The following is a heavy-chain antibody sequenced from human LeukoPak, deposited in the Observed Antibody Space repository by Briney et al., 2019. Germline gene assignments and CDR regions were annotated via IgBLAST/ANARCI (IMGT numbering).Heavy chain of an antibody. CDR3: AKDGDYYDSSGYYYDAFDI. Sequence: GRSLRLSCAASGFTFSSYGMHWVRQAPGKGLEWVAVISYDGSNKYYADSVKGRFTISRDNSKNTLYLQMNSLRAEDTAVYYCAKDGDYYDSSGYYYDAFDIWGQGTMVTVSS. V-gene: IGHV3-30*18. J-gene: IGHJ3*02. D-gene: IGHD3-22*01. CDR1: GFTFSSYG. CDR2: ISYDGSNK.